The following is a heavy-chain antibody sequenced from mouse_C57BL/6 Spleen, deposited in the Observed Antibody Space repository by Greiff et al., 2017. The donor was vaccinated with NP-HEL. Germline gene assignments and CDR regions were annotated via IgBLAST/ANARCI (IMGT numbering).Heavy chain of an antibody. CDR2: IRSKSNNYAT. V-gene: IGHV10-1*01. CDR3: VSAYYSNYEAWFAY. CDR1: GFSFNTYA. D-gene: IGHD2-5*01. J-gene: IGHJ3*01. Sequence: EAGGGLVQPKGSLKLSCAASGFSFNTYAMNWVRQAPGKGLEWVARIRSKSNNYATYYADSVKDRFTISRDDSESMLYLQMNNLKTEDTAMYYCVSAYYSNYEAWFAYWGQGTLVTVSA.